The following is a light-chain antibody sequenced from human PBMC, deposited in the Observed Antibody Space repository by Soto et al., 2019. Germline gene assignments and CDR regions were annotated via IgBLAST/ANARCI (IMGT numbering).Light chain of an antibody. Sequence: DIQITQSPSSLSASVGDRVTITCRASQSISSYLNWYQQKPGKAPKLLIYAASSLQSGVPSRFSGSGSGTDFTLTISSLQPEDFATYYCQQSYSTPLLTFGGGTRWIS. V-gene: IGKV1-39*01. CDR1: QSISSY. J-gene: IGKJ4*01. CDR3: QQSYSTPLLT. CDR2: AAS.